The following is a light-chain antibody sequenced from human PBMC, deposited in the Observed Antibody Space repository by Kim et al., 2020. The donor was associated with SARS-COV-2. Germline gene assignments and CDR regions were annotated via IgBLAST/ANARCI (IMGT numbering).Light chain of an antibody. V-gene: IGKV3-15*01. CDR2: GAS. CDR1: QSVTSI. J-gene: IGKJ3*01. CDR3: QQYNNWPFT. Sequence: VSPGERATLSCSASQSVTSILAWYQQKPGQAPRLLIYGASTRATGIPARFSGSGSGTEFTLTISSLQSEDFAVYYCQQYNNWPFTFGPGTKVDIK.